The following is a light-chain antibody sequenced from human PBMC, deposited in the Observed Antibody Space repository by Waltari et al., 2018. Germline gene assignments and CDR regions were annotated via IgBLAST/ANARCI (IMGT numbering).Light chain of an antibody. Sequence: FMLTQPHSVSESPGKTVTISCTRSSCNIATNYVPWYQQRPGSAPTKVIYEDNQRPSGVPDRFSGSIDSSSNSASLIISGLKAEDEADYYCQSFDSSHVVFGGGTKLTVL. CDR1: SCNIATNY. V-gene: IGLV6-57*03. J-gene: IGLJ2*01. CDR3: QSFDSSHVV. CDR2: EDN.